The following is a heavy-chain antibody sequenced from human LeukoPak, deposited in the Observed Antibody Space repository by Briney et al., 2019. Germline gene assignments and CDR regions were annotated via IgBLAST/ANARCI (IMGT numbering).Heavy chain of an antibody. CDR1: GGSISSTDDY. CDR2: IYYRGST. Sequence: PSETLSLTCTVSGGSISSTDDYWGYIRQPPGKGLESIGSIYYRGSTYYNPSLQSRVTMSVDTSKNQFSLKLSSVTAADTAVYYCASYLVGASSFDYWGQGTLVTVSS. D-gene: IGHD1-26*01. CDR3: ASYLVGASSFDY. V-gene: IGHV4-39*01. J-gene: IGHJ4*02.